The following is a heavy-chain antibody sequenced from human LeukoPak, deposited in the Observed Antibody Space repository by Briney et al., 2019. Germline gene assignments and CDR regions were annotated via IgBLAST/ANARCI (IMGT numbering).Heavy chain of an antibody. V-gene: IGHV4-59*01. CDR2: IYYSGST. Sequence: SETLSLTCTVSGGSISSYYWSWIRRPPGKGLEWIGYIYYSGSTNYNPSLKSRVTISVDTSKNQFSLKLSSVTAADTAVYYCARDGGPYYDFWSGQADGMDVWGQGTTVTVSS. J-gene: IGHJ6*02. CDR1: GGSISSYY. CDR3: ARDGGPYYDFWSGQADGMDV. D-gene: IGHD3-3*01.